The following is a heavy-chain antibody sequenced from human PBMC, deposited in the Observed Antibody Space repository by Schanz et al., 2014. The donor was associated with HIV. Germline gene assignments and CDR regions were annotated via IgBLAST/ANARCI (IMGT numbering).Heavy chain of an antibody. CDR3: ATCLITIGCSS. D-gene: IGHD1-1*01. V-gene: IGHV1-18*01. CDR1: GGSFSRSA. CDR2: ISGYNGNT. Sequence: QVQLVQSGAEVKKPGSSVKVSCKASGGSFSRSAVSWVRQAPGQRPEWMGWISGYNGNTKFAQKFQGRVTMTRDTSTSTAYMELRSLTSDDTAVYYCATCLITIGCSSWGQGTLVTVSS. J-gene: IGHJ5*02.